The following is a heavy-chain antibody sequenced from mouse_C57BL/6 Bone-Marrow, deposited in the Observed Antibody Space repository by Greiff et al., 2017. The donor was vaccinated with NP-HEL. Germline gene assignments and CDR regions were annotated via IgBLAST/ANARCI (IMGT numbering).Heavy chain of an antibody. Sequence: QVQLKQSRAELVKPGASVKISCKASGYAFSSYWMNWVKQRPGKGLEWIGQIYPGDGDTNYNGKFKGKATLTADKSSSTAYMQLSSLTSEDSAVYFCARFYYDYDEYYFDYWGQGTTLTVSS. CDR2: IYPGDGDT. V-gene: IGHV1-80*01. J-gene: IGHJ2*01. CDR1: GYAFSSYW. CDR3: ARFYYDYDEYYFDY. D-gene: IGHD2-4*01.